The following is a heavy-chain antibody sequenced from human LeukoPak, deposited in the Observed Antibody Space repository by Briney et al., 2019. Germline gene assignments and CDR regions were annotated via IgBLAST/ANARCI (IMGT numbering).Heavy chain of an antibody. CDR2: IYYSGST. Sequence: SETLSLTCIVSGGSISSYYWSWIRQPPGKGLEWIGYIYYSGSTNYNPSLKSRVTISVDTSKNQFSLKLSSVTAADTAVYYCAISYYDILTGYYWFDPWGQGTLVTVSS. D-gene: IGHD3-9*01. CDR1: GGSISSYY. V-gene: IGHV4-59*12. J-gene: IGHJ5*02. CDR3: AISYYDILTGYYWFDP.